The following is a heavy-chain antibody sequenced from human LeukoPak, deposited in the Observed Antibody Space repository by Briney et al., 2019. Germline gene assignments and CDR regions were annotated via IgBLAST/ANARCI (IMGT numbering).Heavy chain of an antibody. CDR2: ISSSGSTI. J-gene: IGHJ4*02. Sequence: GGSLRLSCAASGFTFSDYYMSWIRQAPGKGLEWVSYISSSGSTIYYADSLKGRFTISRDNAKNSLYLQMNSLRAEDTAVYYCARSLVGATAPFDYWGQGTLVTVSS. CDR3: ARSLVGATAPFDY. V-gene: IGHV3-11*01. CDR1: GFTFSDYY. D-gene: IGHD1-26*01.